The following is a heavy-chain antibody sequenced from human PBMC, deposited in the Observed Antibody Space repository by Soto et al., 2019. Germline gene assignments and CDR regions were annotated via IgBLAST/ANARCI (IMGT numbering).Heavy chain of an antibody. CDR3: ARGGLTNLAYYSGLDI. J-gene: IGHJ6*02. V-gene: IGHV1-69*01. Sequence: NLARKTSGGAMSIYTGGRVIEKPKQGLEWMGGIIPIFGTTTYAHKFQGRVTITADESTSTVYMELRSLRGEDTAVYYCARGGLTNLAYYSGLDIWGQGTTGTVSS. CDR2: IIPIFGTT. D-gene: IGHD2-8*01. CDR1: GGAMSIYT.